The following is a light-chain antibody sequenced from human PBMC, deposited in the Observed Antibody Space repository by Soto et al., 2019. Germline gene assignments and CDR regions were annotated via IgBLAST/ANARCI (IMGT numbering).Light chain of an antibody. Sequence: QLVLTQPPSASGTPGQRVTISCSGSSSNIGSNYVYWYQQLPGTAPKLLIYSNNQRPSEVPDRFSGSKSGTSASLAISGLRSEDEADYYCAAWDDSLSGGVFGGGTKLTVL. J-gene: IGLJ3*02. CDR1: SSNIGSNY. CDR2: SNN. CDR3: AAWDDSLSGGV. V-gene: IGLV1-47*02.